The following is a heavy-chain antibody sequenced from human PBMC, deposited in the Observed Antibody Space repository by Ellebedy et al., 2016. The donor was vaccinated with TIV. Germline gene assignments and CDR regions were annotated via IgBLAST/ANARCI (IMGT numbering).Heavy chain of an antibody. V-gene: IGHV1-46*01. CDR2: LDVRVGST. CDR3: ASVPSAGADF. CDR1: GYTFTKYY. J-gene: IGHJ5*01. Sequence: ASVKVSCKASGYTFTKYYFHWIRQAPGQGLEWMGVLDVRVGSTVYAQKVQGRVTMTRDKSTRTVYMELTNLRSDDTAVYYCASVPSAGADFWGQGTLVTVSS. D-gene: IGHD4-17*01.